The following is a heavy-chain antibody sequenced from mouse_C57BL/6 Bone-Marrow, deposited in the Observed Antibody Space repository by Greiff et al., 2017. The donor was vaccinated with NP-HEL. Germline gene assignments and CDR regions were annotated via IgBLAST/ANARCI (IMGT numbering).Heavy chain of an antibody. Sequence: EVQLQQSGAELVRPGASVKLSCTVSGFNIKDDYMHWVKQRPEQGLEWIGWIYPENGDTEYASKFQGKATITADTSSNTAYLQLSSLTSEDTAVYYGTTGGSSPYAMDYWGQGTSVTVSS. CDR3: TTGGSSPYAMDY. V-gene: IGHV14-4*01. CDR1: GFNIKDDY. D-gene: IGHD1-1*01. CDR2: IYPENGDT. J-gene: IGHJ4*01.